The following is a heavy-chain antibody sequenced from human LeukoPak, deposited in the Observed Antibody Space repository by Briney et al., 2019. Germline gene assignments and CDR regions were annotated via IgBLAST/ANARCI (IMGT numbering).Heavy chain of an antibody. V-gene: IGHV3-23*01. CDR1: GFTFNTYA. CDR2: ISTGGVNT. J-gene: IGHJ4*02. Sequence: GGSLRLSCAASGFTFNTYAMSWVRQAPGKGLEWVSAISTGGVNTYYTDSVKGRFTISRDNSKNTLYLQMNSLRAEDTAVYYCAKDDAGFDWGQGTLVTVSS. CDR3: AKDDAGFD. D-gene: IGHD1-14*01.